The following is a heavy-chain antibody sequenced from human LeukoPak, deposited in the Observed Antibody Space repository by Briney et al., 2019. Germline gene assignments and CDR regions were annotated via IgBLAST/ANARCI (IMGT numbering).Heavy chain of an antibody. D-gene: IGHD6-13*01. V-gene: IGHV1-2*02. CDR2: VNPQSGGT. J-gene: IGHJ4*02. Sequence: ASVKVSCKASGYTFTYYYIHWVRQAPGQGLEWMGWVNPQSGGTNYAQNFQGRVTMTRDTSISTAYMEPSGLRYDDRAVYYCVRDAIAEAGTGARGQGTLVTVSS. CDR3: VRDAIAEAGTGA. CDR1: GYTFTYYY.